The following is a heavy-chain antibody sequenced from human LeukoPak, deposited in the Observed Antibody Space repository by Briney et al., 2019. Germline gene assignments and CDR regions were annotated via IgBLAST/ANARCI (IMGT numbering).Heavy chain of an antibody. Sequence: LPGGSLRLSCAASGFTFSSYGMHWVRQAPGEGLEWVAFIRYDGSNKYYADSVKGRFTISRDNSKNTLYLQMNSLRAEDTAVYYCAKLHEGLYYYMDVWGKGTTVTVSS. CDR2: IRYDGSNK. V-gene: IGHV3-30*02. J-gene: IGHJ6*03. CDR3: AKLHEGLYYYMDV. CDR1: GFTFSSYG.